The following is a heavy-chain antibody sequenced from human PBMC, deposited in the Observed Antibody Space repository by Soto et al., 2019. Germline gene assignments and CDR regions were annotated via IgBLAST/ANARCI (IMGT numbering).Heavy chain of an antibody. CDR3: ATRKYYDFWSDAPSSASDI. CDR1: GGSIRSYY. D-gene: IGHD3-3*01. Sequence: SETLSLTCTVSGGSIRSYYWTWIRQPPGKGLEWIGCIYYSGTTNYNPSLKSRVTISVHTSKNQFSLKLSSVTAADTAVYYCATRKYYDFWSDAPSSASDIWGQGTMVTVSS. CDR2: IYYSGTT. J-gene: IGHJ3*02. V-gene: IGHV4-59*08.